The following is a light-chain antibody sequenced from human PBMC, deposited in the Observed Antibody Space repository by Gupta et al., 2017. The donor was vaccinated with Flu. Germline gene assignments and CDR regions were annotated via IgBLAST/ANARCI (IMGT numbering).Light chain of an antibody. CDR3: SSYTSDSTLV. V-gene: IGLV2-14*01. CDR1: SDVGDYKY. Sequence: SDVGDYKYVSWYQQYPGKAPKLIIYEVSHRPSRVSYRFSGSKSGNTASLTISGLQAEDEADYYCSSYTSDSTLVFGTGTTVTVL. J-gene: IGLJ1*01. CDR2: EVS.